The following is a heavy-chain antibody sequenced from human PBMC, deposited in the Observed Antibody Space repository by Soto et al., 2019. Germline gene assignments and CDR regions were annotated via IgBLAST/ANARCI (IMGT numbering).Heavy chain of an antibody. D-gene: IGHD2-15*01. CDR1: GGSISSDGYS. CDR2: IYHGGDA. J-gene: IGHJ5*02. V-gene: IGHV4-30-2*01. CDR3: ARGEAYCSGGTCYYRFDP. Sequence: LSLTCAVSGGSISSDGYSWSWIRQPPGKGLEWIGYIYHGGDAYYNPSLKSRVTISVDRSKNQFSLNLSSVTAADTAMYYCARGEAYCSGGTCYYRFDPWGQGTLVTVSS.